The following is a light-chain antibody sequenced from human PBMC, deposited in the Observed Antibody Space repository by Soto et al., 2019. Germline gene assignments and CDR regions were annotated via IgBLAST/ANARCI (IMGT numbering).Light chain of an antibody. V-gene: IGKV1-5*03. CDR3: QHFQNYPIT. CDR2: RAS. Sequence: DIQMTQSPSTLSASVGDRVTITCRASQSVSNWLAWYQQKPGKAPKLLIPRASSLETGVPSRFTGRGSGTEFTLTISSLQPDDSATYYCQHFQNYPITFGGGTRVEIK. CDR1: QSVSNW. J-gene: IGKJ4*01.